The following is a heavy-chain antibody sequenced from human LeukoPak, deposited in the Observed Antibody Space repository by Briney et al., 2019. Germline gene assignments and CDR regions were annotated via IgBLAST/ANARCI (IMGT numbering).Heavy chain of an antibody. D-gene: IGHD2-2*01. V-gene: IGHV3-30-3*01. CDR1: GFTFSSYA. Sequence: PGGSLRLSCAASGFTFSSYAMHWVRQAPGKGLEWVAVISYDGSNKYYADSVKGRFTISRDNSKNTLYLQMNSLRAEDTAVYYCARDIVVVPAAGFGGINYYYYYGMDVWAKGPRSPSP. CDR3: ARDIVVVPAAGFGGINYYYYYGMDV. CDR2: ISYDGSNK. J-gene: IGHJ6*02.